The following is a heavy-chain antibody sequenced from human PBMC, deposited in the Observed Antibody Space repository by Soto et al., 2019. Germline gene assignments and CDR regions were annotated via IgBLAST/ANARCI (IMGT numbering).Heavy chain of an antibody. V-gene: IGHV3-30-3*02. D-gene: IGHD3-10*01. CDR3: AKDAEMHATRLLSYFALDL. J-gene: IGHJ6*02. CDR2: LSSDGTNN. CDR1: GFALSPYT. Sequence: VGSLRLSCAARGFALSPYTIHWVRQAPGKGLEWVAGLSSDGTNNFYPDSVKGRITISRDNSKTTVHLQINNLRPEDTAIYFCAKDAEMHATRLLSYFALDLWGRGTTVTVSS.